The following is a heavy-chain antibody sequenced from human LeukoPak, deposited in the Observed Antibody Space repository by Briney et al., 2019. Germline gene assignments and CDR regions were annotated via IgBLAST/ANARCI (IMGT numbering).Heavy chain of an antibody. J-gene: IGHJ4*02. CDR1: GYTFTSYD. Sequence: GASVKVSCKASGYTFTSYDINWVRQATGQGLEWMGWMNPNSGNTGYAQKFQGRVTMTRDTSISTAYMELSRLRSDDTAVYYCARGGGYSYGENDYWGQGTLVTVSS. CDR2: MNPNSGNT. D-gene: IGHD5-18*01. CDR3: ARGGGYSYGENDY. V-gene: IGHV1-8*01.